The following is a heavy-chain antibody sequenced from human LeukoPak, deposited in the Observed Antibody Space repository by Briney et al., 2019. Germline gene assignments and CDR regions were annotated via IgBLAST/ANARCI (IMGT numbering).Heavy chain of an antibody. V-gene: IGHV4-34*01. Sequence: SETLSLTCAVYGGSFSDYYWTWVRQSPGKGLEWIGEINHSGSTNYIPSLKSRVTISADTSKSQFSLKVTSVTAADTALYYCARVAHPSRNGYYLGYWGQGTLVTISS. J-gene: IGHJ4*02. CDR3: ARVAHPSRNGYYLGY. D-gene: IGHD5-12*01. CDR2: INHSGST. CDR1: GGSFSDYY.